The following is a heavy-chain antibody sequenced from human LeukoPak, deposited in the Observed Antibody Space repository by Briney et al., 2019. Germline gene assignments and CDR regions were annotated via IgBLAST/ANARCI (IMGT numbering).Heavy chain of an antibody. CDR1: GGSISSSSYY. Sequence: SETLSLTCTVSGGSISSSSYYWGWIRQPPGKGLEWIGSIYYSGSTYYNPSLKSRVTISVDTSKNQFSLKLSSVTAADTAVYYCARVVLRYFDWFDYWGQGTLVTVSS. CDR3: ARVVLRYFDWFDY. V-gene: IGHV4-39*01. CDR2: IYYSGST. J-gene: IGHJ4*02. D-gene: IGHD3-9*01.